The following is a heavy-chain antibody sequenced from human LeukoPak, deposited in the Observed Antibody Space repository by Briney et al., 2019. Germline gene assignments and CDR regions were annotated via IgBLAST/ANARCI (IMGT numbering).Heavy chain of an antibody. Sequence: ASVKVSCKASAGTFSSYAISWVRQAPGQGLEWMGGIIPIFGTANYAQKFQGRVTITADESTGTAYMELSSLRSEDTAVYYCATPSVYCSSTSCSEFDYWGQGTLVTVSS. J-gene: IGHJ4*02. D-gene: IGHD2-2*01. CDR1: AGTFSSYA. CDR3: ATPSVYCSSTSCSEFDY. V-gene: IGHV1-69*13. CDR2: IIPIFGTA.